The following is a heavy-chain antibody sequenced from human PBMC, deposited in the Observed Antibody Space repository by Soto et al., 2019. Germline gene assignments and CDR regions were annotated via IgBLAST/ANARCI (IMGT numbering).Heavy chain of an antibody. D-gene: IGHD6-13*01. CDR1: GGSFSGYY. Sequence: SETLSLTCAVYGGSFSGYYWSWIRQPPGKGLEWIGEINHSGSTNYNPSLKSRVTISVDTSKNQFSLKLSSVTAADTAVYYCARKGGDSSSWYDYWGQGTLVTVSS. CDR3: ARKGGDSSSWYDY. J-gene: IGHJ4*02. V-gene: IGHV4-34*01. CDR2: INHSGST.